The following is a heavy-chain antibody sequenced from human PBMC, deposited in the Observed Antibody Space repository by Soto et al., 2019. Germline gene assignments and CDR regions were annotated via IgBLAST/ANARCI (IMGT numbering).Heavy chain of an antibody. Sequence: SETLSLTCSVSGGSMNAYYWTWIRQPPGKGLEWVGYIYYSGSTSYNPSLKSRVTLSLETSKSQFSLRLSSVTASDTAVYYCARDQSWHDLVWWFDPWGQGTLVTVSS. CDR2: IYYSGST. CDR1: GGSMNAYY. J-gene: IGHJ5*02. CDR3: ARDQSWHDLVWWFDP. V-gene: IGHV4-59*12. D-gene: IGHD1-1*01.